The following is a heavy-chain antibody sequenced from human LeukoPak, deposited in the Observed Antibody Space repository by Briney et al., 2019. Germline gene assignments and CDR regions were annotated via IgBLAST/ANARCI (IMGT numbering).Heavy chain of an antibody. CDR1: GFIFSDYT. J-gene: IGHJ4*02. CDR3: QSDPQGFRSDRSGL. Sequence: GGSLRLSCAASGFIFSDYTMSWIRQAPGKGLEWVSYISSSGSTIYYTDSVKGRFTSSRDNAKNSLYLQMNSLRAEDTAVYYCQSDPQGFRSDRSGLWGQGTLVTVSS. D-gene: IGHD3-22*01. V-gene: IGHV3-11*01. CDR2: ISSSGSTI.